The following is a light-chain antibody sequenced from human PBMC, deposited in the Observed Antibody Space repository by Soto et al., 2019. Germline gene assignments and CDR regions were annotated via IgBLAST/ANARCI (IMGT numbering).Light chain of an antibody. CDR2: WAS. Sequence: DIVMTQSPDSLAVSLGERATINCKSSQSVLYSSNNKNYLAWYQQKPGQPPKLLIYWASTRESGVPDRFSGSGSGTDFPLTISSLQAEDGAVYYCQQYYSSPLTFGPGTKVDIK. V-gene: IGKV4-1*01. J-gene: IGKJ3*01. CDR1: QSVLYSSNNKNY. CDR3: QQYYSSPLT.